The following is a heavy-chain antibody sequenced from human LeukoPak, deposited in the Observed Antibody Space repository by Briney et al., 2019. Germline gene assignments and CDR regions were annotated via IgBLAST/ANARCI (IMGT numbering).Heavy chain of an antibody. J-gene: IGHJ4*02. Sequence: GGSLRLSCSASGFTFSSYAMHWVRQAPGKGLGYVSAISSNGGSTYYADSVKGRFTVSRDNAKNTLYLQMNTLRAEDTAVYYCASGRLVGAPDYWGQGTLVTVSS. CDR3: ASGRLVGAPDY. D-gene: IGHD1-26*01. CDR2: ISSNGGST. CDR1: GFTFSSYA. V-gene: IGHV3-64*04.